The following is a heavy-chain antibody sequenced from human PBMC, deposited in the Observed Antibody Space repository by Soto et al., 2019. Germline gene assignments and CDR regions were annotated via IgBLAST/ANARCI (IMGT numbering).Heavy chain of an antibody. CDR2: INHSGST. Sequence: QVQLQQWGAGLLKPSETLSLTCAVYGGSFSGYYWSWIRQPPGKGLEWIGEINHSGSTNYNPSLKVRVTMSVDTSRNQFSLKLSSVTAADTAVYYCARGESVLGYCSSTSCRNWFDPWGQGTLVTVSS. CDR3: ARGESVLGYCSSTSCRNWFDP. J-gene: IGHJ5*02. CDR1: GGSFSGYY. D-gene: IGHD2-2*01. V-gene: IGHV4-34*01.